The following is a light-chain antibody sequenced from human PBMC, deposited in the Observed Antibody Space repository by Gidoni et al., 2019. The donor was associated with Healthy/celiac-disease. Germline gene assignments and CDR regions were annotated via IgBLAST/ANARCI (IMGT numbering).Light chain of an antibody. J-gene: IGKJ4*01. CDR2: GAS. CDR3: QQYNNWNPKLT. CDR1: QSVSSN. Sequence: EIVMTQSPATLSVSPGERATLSCRASQSVSSNLAWYQQKPGQAPRLLIYGASTRATGIPARLSGSGSGTEFTITISSLQSEDFAVDDCQQYNNWNPKLTCGGGTKVEIK. V-gene: IGKV3-15*01.